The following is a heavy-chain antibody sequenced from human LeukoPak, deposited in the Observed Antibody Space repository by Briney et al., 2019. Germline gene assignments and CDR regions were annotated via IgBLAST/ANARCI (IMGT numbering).Heavy chain of an antibody. V-gene: IGHV3-23*01. D-gene: IGHD6-19*01. CDR1: GFTFSNYA. J-gene: IGHJ4*02. Sequence: GGSLRLSCAACGFTFSNYAMSWVRQAPGKGLEWVSAISGSGGSTYYADSVKGRFTISRDNSKNTPYLQMNSLRAEDTAVYYCAKMEVSSGCNYWGQGTLVTVSS. CDR2: ISGSGGST. CDR3: AKMEVSSGCNY.